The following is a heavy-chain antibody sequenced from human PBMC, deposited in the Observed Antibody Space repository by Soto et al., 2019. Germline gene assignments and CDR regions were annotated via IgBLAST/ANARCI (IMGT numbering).Heavy chain of an antibody. CDR2: IVGDGSTK. D-gene: IGHD3-10*01. CDR3: ARVLRGGNFDY. Sequence: EVQLVESGGDLVQPGGSLRLSCVASGFTFSNYFMHWVRQAPGKGLVWVSRIVGDGSTKTYADSVNGRFTISRDNAKNTLYLQMDSLRGEDTAIYYCARVLRGGNFDYWGQGTLVTVSS. CDR1: GFTFSNYF. V-gene: IGHV3-74*01. J-gene: IGHJ4*02.